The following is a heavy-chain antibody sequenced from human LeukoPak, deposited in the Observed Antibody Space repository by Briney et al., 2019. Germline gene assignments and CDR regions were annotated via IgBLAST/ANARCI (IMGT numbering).Heavy chain of an antibody. CDR2: IYTSGST. D-gene: IGHD2-21*02. V-gene: IGHV4-4*07. Sequence: TSETLSLTCTVSGGSISSYYWSWIRQPAGKGLEWIGRIYTSGSTYYNPSLKSRVTMSVDTSKNQSSLKLSPVTAADTAVYFCARGPYCGGDCYFAYWGQGTLVTVSS. J-gene: IGHJ4*02. CDR1: GGSISSYY. CDR3: ARGPYCGGDCYFAY.